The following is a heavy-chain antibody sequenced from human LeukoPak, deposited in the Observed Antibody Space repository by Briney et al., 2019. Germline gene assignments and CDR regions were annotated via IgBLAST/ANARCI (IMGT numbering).Heavy chain of an antibody. J-gene: IGHJ4*02. CDR3: ASLSIAAPHIDY. V-gene: IGHV4-38-2*01. CDR2: IYHSGST. D-gene: IGHD6-6*01. CDR1: GYSISSGYY. Sequence: SETLSLTCAVPGYSISSGYYWGWIRQPPGKGLEWIGSIYHSGSTYYNPSLKSRVTISVDTSKNQFSLKLSSVTAADTAVYYCASLSIAAPHIDYWGQGTLVTVSS.